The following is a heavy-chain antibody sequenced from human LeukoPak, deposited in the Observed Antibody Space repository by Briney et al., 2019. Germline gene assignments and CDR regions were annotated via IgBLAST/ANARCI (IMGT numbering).Heavy chain of an antibody. CDR1: GFTFSHYG. V-gene: IGHV3-33*01. Sequence: GMSLRLSCAGSGFTFSHYGIHWVRQAPGRGLEWVAVVWPDGSETYFVDSVKGRFTISRDNAKNTVFLQMNFLRADDTAVYFCSRGGGDCRSTSCKLDYWGRGAQVTVSS. CDR2: VWPDGSET. CDR3: SRGGGDCRSTSCKLDY. D-gene: IGHD2-2*01. J-gene: IGHJ4*02.